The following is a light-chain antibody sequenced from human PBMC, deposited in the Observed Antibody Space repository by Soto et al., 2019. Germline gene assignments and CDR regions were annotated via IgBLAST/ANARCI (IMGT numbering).Light chain of an antibody. Sequence: EIQMTQSPSTLSASVGDRVTITCRASQSISSWLAWYQQKPGKAPKLLIYKASSLESGVPSRFSGSESGTEFTLTISSLQPDDFATYYCQHYNSYPWSFGQGTKLEIK. CDR3: QHYNSYPWS. J-gene: IGKJ2*04. CDR1: QSISSW. CDR2: KAS. V-gene: IGKV1-5*03.